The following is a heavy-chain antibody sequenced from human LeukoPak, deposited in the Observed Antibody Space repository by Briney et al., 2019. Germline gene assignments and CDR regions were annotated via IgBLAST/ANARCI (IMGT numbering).Heavy chain of an antibody. J-gene: IGHJ4*02. CDR3: ARRSGYDRRMGTLDF. D-gene: IGHD5-12*01. CDR2: ISAYNGDT. V-gene: IGHV1-18*01. CDR1: GYIFTSDG. Sequence: ASVKGSCKASGYIFTSDGISWVRQAPGQGREWMGWISAYNGDTNYAQKFQGRVTVPTDTSTPTAYMELRSLRSDDSAVYYCARRSGYDRRMGTLDFWGQGTLVTVSS.